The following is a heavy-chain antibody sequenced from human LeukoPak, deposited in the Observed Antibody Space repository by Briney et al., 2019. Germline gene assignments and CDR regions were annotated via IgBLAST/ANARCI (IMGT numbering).Heavy chain of an antibody. Sequence: SETLSLTCAVYGGSFSGYYWSWIRQPPGKGLEWIGEINHSGSTNYNPSLKSRVTISVDTSKNQFYLKLSSVTAADTAVYYCARGLGQLWPEDGNWGQGTLVTVSS. CDR1: GGSFSGYY. J-gene: IGHJ4*02. CDR3: ARGLGQLWPEDGN. D-gene: IGHD5-18*01. V-gene: IGHV4-34*01. CDR2: INHSGST.